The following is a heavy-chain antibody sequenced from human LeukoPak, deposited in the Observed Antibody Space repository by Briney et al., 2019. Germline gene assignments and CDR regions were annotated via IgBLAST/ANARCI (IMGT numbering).Heavy chain of an antibody. J-gene: IGHJ4*02. D-gene: IGHD4-17*01. CDR3: ATEVVGYGDVHYFDS. CDR1: GYTLTEVS. Sequence: ASVKVSCKISGYTLTEVSMHWVRQAPGKGLGWMGGFDPADGEPIYAQKFQGRVTMSEDTSTDTAYMDLSSLRSEDTAVYYCATEVVGYGDVHYFDSWGQGTLVTVSP. CDR2: FDPADGEP. V-gene: IGHV1-24*01.